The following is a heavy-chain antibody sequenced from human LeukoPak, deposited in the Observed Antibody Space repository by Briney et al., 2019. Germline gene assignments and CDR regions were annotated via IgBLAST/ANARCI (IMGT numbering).Heavy chain of an antibody. D-gene: IGHD3-9*01. CDR2: ISWNSGSI. J-gene: IGHJ6*02. V-gene: IGHV3-9*01. Sequence: GGSLRLSCAASGFTFDDYAMHWVRQAPGKGLEWVSGISWNSGSIGYADSVKGRFTISRDNAKNSLYLQMNSLRAEDTAVYYCARDQLRYFDWSPIYYYYYGMDVWGQGTTVTVSS. CDR1: GFTFDDYA. CDR3: ARDQLRYFDWSPIYYYYYGMDV.